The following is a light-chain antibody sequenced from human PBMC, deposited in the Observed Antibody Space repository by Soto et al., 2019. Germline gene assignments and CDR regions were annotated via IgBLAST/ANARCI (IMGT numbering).Light chain of an antibody. CDR2: GNS. CDR3: QSYDSSLSDLYV. J-gene: IGLJ1*01. V-gene: IGLV1-40*01. CDR1: SSNIGAGYD. Sequence: VLTQPPSGYGAPGQSVTISCTGSSSNIGAGYDVHWYQQLPGTAPKLLIYGNSNRPSGVPDRFSGSKSGTPASLAITGLQAEDEADYSCQSYDSSLSDLYVFGTGTKAT.